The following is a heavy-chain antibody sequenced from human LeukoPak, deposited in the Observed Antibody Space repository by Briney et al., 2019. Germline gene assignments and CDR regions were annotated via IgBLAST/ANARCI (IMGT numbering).Heavy chain of an antibody. CDR1: GFTFSSHW. CDR2: IKKDGSEK. Sequence: HSGGSLRLSCAASGFTFSSHWMSWVRQAPGKGLEWVANIKKDGSEKYYVDAVKGRFTISRDNAKNSLYLQMNSLRAGDSAVYYCTRGNSGWYHNFDYWGQGTLVTVSS. J-gene: IGHJ4*02. CDR3: TRGNSGWYHNFDY. D-gene: IGHD6-19*01. V-gene: IGHV3-7*01.